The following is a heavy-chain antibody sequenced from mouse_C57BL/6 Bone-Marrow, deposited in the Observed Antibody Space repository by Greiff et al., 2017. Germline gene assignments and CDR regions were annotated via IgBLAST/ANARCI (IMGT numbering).Heavy chain of an antibody. V-gene: IGHV5-15*01. CDR3: ARVTTVVPFAY. CDR1: GFTFSDYG. Sequence: EVHLVESGGGLVQPGGSLKLSCAASGFTFSDYGMAWVRQAPRKGPEWVAFISNLAYSIYYADTVTGRFTISRENAKNTLYLEMSSLRSEDTAMYYCARVTTVVPFAYWGQGTLVTVSA. J-gene: IGHJ3*01. D-gene: IGHD1-1*01. CDR2: ISNLAYSI.